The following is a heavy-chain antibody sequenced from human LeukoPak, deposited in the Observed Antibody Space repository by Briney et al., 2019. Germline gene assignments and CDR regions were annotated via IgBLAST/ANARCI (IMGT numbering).Heavy chain of an antibody. CDR2: IYSDNT. D-gene: IGHD3-22*01. J-gene: IGHJ4*02. CDR3: ARDGDYYESSGYTDY. V-gene: IGHV3-53*01. CDR1: GFTVSSNS. Sequence: GGSLRLSCTVSGFTVSSNSMSWVRQAPGKGLEWVSFIYSDNTHYSDSVKGRFTISRDNSKNTLYLQMNSLRAEDTAVYYCARDGDYYESSGYTDYWRQGTLVTVSS.